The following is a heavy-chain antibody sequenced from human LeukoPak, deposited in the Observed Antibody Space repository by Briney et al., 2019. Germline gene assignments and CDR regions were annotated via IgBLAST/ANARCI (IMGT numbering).Heavy chain of an antibody. J-gene: IGHJ5*02. D-gene: IGHD3-22*01. V-gene: IGHV4-59*12. CDR3: ASTPNLYDSSGYFFDP. CDR1: GDSISGFY. Sequence: SETLSLTCTVSGDSISGFYWSWIRQPPGKGLEWIGSIYYSGSTYYNPSLKSRVTISVDTSKNQFSLKLSSVTAADTAVYYCASTPNLYDSSGYFFDPWGQGTLVTVSS. CDR2: IYYSGST.